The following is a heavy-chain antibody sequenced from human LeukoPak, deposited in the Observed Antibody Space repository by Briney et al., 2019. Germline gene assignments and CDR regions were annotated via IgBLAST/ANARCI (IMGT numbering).Heavy chain of an antibody. CDR2: VFISGST. CDR1: GGSIGSCSYS. D-gene: IGHD4-17*01. J-gene: IGHJ2*01. CDR3: ARNRDSDYGPSYWLFAL. Sequence: SETLSLTCTVSGGSIGSCSYSWSWIRQPAGKGLEWIGRVFISGSTNYNPSLKSRASISIDKSKNQFSLKLNSVTAADTAVYYCARNRDSDYGPSYWLFALWGRGTLITVSS. V-gene: IGHV4-61*02.